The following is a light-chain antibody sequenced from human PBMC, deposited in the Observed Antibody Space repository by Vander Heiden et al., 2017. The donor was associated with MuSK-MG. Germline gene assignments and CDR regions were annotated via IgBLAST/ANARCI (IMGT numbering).Light chain of an antibody. J-gene: IGLJ3*02. CDR1: NLGSKN. Sequence: SYVLTQPPSVSVAPGQTARITCGGNNLGSKNVHWYQQKPGQAPLLVVYDDGARPSGIPERCSGSSSADTATLTISRVEAGEEADYYCQVLDSSSDNWVFGGWTKRTVL. V-gene: IGLV3-21*02. CDR3: QVLDSSSDNWV. CDR2: DDG.